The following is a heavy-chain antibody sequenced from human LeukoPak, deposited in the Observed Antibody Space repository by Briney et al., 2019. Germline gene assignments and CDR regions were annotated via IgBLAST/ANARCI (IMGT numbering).Heavy chain of an antibody. CDR1: GYTFTSYY. Sequence: GASVKVSCKASGYTFTSYYMHWVRQAPEQGLEWMGIINPSGGSTSYAQKFQGRVTMTRDTSTSTVYMELSSLRSEDTAVYYCARDRGATNFDYWGQGTLVTVSS. V-gene: IGHV1-46*03. J-gene: IGHJ4*02. D-gene: IGHD1-26*01. CDR3: ARDRGATNFDY. CDR2: INPSGGST.